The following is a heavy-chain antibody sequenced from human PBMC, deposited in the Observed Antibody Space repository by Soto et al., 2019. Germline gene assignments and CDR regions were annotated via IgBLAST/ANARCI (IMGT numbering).Heavy chain of an antibody. Sequence: QVQLVESGGGLVKPGGSLRLSCAASGFTFSDYYMSWIRQAPGKGLEWVSYISSSSSYTNYADSVKGRFTISRDNAKNSLYLQMNSLRAEDTAVYYCARGMRGGYSSGWSTGGGYYYGMDVWGQGTTVTVSS. CDR2: ISSSSSYT. CDR1: GFTFSDYY. D-gene: IGHD6-19*01. J-gene: IGHJ6*02. CDR3: ARGMRGGYSSGWSTGGGYYYGMDV. V-gene: IGHV3-11*06.